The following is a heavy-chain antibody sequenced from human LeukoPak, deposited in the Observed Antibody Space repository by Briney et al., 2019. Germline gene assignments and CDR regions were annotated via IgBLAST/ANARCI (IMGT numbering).Heavy chain of an antibody. CDR1: GYTFTSYD. Sequence: ASVKVSCKASGYTFTSYDINWVRQATGQGLEWMGWMNPNSGNTGYAQKFQGRVTMTRNTSISTAYMELSSLRSEDTAVYYCARGVLVGRNYDYWGQGTLVTVSS. J-gene: IGHJ4*02. CDR2: MNPNSGNT. CDR3: ARGVLVGRNYDY. V-gene: IGHV1-8*01. D-gene: IGHD4-11*01.